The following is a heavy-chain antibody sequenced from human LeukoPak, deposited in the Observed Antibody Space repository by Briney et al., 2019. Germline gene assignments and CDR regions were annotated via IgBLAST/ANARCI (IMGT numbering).Heavy chain of an antibody. CDR2: INPNTGGT. V-gene: IGHV1-2*06. CDR3: AKVPPSIAAAGNWLGP. D-gene: IGHD6-13*01. J-gene: IGHJ5*02. CDR1: GYTFTGYY. Sequence: ASVKVSCKASGYTFTGYYIHWVRQAPGQGLEWMGRINPNTGGTDYAQKFQGRVTMTRDTSITTAYMELSRLTSDDTAIYYCAKVPPSIAAAGNWLGPWGQGALVTVSS.